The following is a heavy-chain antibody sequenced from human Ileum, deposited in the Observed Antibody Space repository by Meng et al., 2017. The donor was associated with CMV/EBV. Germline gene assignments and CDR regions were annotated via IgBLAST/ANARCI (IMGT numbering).Heavy chain of an antibody. Sequence: GGSLRLSCAASGFIFSDHYMDWFRQAPGKGLEWVSAISDSGVSTYYADSVKGRFTISRDNSKSTLYLQMNSLRAEDTAVYYCARGLKWELPIYYWGQGTLVTVSS. J-gene: IGHJ4*02. CDR1: GFIFSDHY. CDR3: ARGLKWELPIYY. D-gene: IGHD1-26*01. V-gene: IGHV3-23*01. CDR2: ISDSGVST.